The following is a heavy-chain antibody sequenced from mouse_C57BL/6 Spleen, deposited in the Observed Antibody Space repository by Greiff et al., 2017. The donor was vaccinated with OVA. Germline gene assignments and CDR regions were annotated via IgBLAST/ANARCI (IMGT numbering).Heavy chain of an antibody. CDR3: ARRYYGSSYVGWYFDV. CDR2: IDPSDSYT. D-gene: IGHD1-1*01. J-gene: IGHJ1*03. V-gene: IGHV1-59*01. CDR1: GYTFTSYW. Sequence: QVQLQQPGAELVRPGTSVKLSCKASGYTFTSYWMHWVKQRPGQGLEWIGVIDPSDSYTNYNQKFKGKATLTVDTSSSTAYMQLSSLTSEDSAVYYCARRYYGSSYVGWYFDVWGTGTTVTVSS.